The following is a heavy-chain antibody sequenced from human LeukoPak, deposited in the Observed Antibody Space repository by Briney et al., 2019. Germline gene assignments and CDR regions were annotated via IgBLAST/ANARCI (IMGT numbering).Heavy chain of an antibody. CDR2: INPSGGST. J-gene: IGHJ4*02. CDR3: ARTLTVTTHGHGGDY. V-gene: IGHV1-46*01. CDR1: GYTFTSYY. Sequence: GASVKVSCKASGYTFTSYYMHWVRQAPGQGLEWMGIINPSGGSTSYAQKFQGRVTMTRDTSTSTVYMELGSLRSEDTAVYYCARTLTVTTHGHGGDYWGQGTLVTVSS. D-gene: IGHD4-17*01.